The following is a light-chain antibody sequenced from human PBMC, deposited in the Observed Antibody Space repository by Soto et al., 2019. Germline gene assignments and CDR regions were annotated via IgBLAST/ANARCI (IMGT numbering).Light chain of an antibody. J-gene: IGLJ1*01. CDR2: YDS. CDR3: QVWDSSSDHRGV. Sequence: SSELTQPPSVSVAPGKTARITCGGNNIGSKSVHWYQQKPDQAPVLVIYYDSDRPSGIPERFSGSNSGNTATLTISRVEAGDEADYYCQVWDSSSDHRGVFGTGTKLTVL. CDR1: NIGSKS. V-gene: IGLV3-21*04.